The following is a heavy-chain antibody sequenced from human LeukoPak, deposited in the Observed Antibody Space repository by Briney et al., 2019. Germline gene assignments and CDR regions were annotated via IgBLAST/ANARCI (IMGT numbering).Heavy chain of an antibody. CDR3: AKGGYFERPMYFYY. CDR1: GFTSSHYA. Sequence: PGGSLRLSCAASGFTSSHYAMHWVRQAPGKGLEWVAVISFDGTNKFYADSVKGRFTISRDNSKNALYLQMNSLRAEDTAVYYCAKGGYFERPMYFYYWG. V-gene: IGHV3-30*18. J-gene: IGHJ4*01. D-gene: IGHD3-22*01. CDR2: ISFDGTNK.